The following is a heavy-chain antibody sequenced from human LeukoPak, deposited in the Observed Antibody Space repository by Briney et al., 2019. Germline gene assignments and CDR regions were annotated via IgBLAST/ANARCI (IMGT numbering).Heavy chain of an antibody. J-gene: IGHJ6*03. CDR1: GGSFSGYY. Sequence: PSETLSLTCAVYGGSFSGYYWSWIRQPPGKGLEWIGEINHSGSTNYNPSLKSRVTISIDTSKNQFSLRLSSVTAADTAVYYCARAVDYYGSGSYWLVRGGYYYYYMDVWGKGTTVTVSS. V-gene: IGHV4-34*01. CDR3: ARAVDYYGSGSYWLVRGGYYYYYMDV. CDR2: INHSGST. D-gene: IGHD3-10*01.